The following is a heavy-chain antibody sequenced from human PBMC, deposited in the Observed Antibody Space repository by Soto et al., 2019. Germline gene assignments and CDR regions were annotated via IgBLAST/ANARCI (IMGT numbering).Heavy chain of an antibody. CDR2: IYSGGTS. J-gene: IGHJ4*02. Sequence: SETLSLTCTVSGDSISGVGFYWTWIRQPPGKGLEWIGSIYSGGTSYSNPSLKSRVIISVDVSNNQFSLNLGSVTAADAAVYYCARGGFCTADSCALSWGQGTLVTVSS. CDR3: ARGGFCTADSCALS. V-gene: IGHV4-39*01. D-gene: IGHD2-8*02. CDR1: GDSISGVGFY.